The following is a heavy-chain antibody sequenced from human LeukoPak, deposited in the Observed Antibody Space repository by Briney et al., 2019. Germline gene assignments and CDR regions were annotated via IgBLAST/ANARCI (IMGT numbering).Heavy chain of an antibody. J-gene: IGHJ6*03. CDR1: GYTFTSYG. V-gene: IGHV1-69*05. CDR3: ARDSGGFGELSSYYYYMDV. D-gene: IGHD3-10*01. CDR2: IIPIFGTA. Sequence: SVKVSCKASGYTFTSYGINWVRQAPGQGLEWMGRIIPIFGTANYAQKFQGRVTITTDESTSTAYMELSSLRSEDTAVYYCARDSGGFGELSSYYYYMDVWGKGTTVTVSS.